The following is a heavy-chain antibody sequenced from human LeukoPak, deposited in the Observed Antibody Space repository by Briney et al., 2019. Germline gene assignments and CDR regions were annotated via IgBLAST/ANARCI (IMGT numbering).Heavy chain of an antibody. CDR2: FDPEDGET. D-gene: IGHD6-19*01. Sequence: GASVKVSCKVSGYSLTEISTHWVRQAPEKGLEWMGGFDPEDGETMYAQKFQGRVTMTEDTSTDTAYMELSSLRSEDTAVYYCATGIPASGQQWLVHNAFDIWGQGTMVTVSS. J-gene: IGHJ3*02. CDR1: GYSLTEIS. V-gene: IGHV1-24*01. CDR3: ATGIPASGQQWLVHNAFDI.